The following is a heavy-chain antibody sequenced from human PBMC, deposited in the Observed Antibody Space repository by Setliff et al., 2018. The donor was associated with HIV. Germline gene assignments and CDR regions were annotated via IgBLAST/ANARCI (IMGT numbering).Heavy chain of an antibody. CDR1: GGSFSGYY. J-gene: IGHJ4*02. V-gene: IGHV4-34*01. CDR3: ARRRGYGYTFDN. D-gene: IGHD5-12*01. CDR2: IYYSGTT. Sequence: SETLSLTCAVYGGSFSGYYWGWVRQPPGKGLEWIAMIYYSGTTYYSPSLKSRVTISVDTSMKQLFLRLNYVTAADTAVYYCARRRGYGYTFDNWGQGLLVTVSS.